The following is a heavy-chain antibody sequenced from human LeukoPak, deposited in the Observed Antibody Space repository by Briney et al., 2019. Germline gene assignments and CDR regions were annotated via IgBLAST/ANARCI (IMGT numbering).Heavy chain of an antibody. V-gene: IGHV1-24*01. CDR1: EYSLSDLS. CDR3: ATDRVYRSSGRSWGFFDY. Sequence: ASVKVSCKISEYSLSDLSIHWVRGTPGEGLEWIGGFDSENNKMVYSQKFQGRLTLTEDTSADTAYMELTSLRSEDTAVYFCATDRVYRSSGRSWGFFDYWGQGTLVIVSS. J-gene: IGHJ4*02. D-gene: IGHD6-19*01. CDR2: FDSENNKM.